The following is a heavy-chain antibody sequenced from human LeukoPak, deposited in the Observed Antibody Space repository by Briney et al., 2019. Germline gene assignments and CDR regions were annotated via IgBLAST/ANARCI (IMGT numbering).Heavy chain of an antibody. Sequence: KPSETLSLTCTVSGGSISSYYWSWIRQPAGKGLEWIGRIYTSGSTNYNPSLKSRVTMSVDTSKNQFSLKLSSVTAADTAVYYCARDSVDYSNDWFDPWGQGTLVTVSS. CDR1: GGSISSYY. CDR3: ARDSVDYSNDWFDP. V-gene: IGHV4-4*07. J-gene: IGHJ5*02. CDR2: IYTSGST. D-gene: IGHD4-11*01.